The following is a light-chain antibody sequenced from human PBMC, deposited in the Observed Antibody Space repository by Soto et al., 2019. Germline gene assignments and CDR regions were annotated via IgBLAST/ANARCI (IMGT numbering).Light chain of an antibody. Sequence: DIQMTQSPSTLPASVGDRVTITCRASQSISNWLAWYQQKPGTAPKVLIYHASNLQSGGPSRFSGSESGTERTRTVSSLQPEDCATYYYQQSYNTPRTVGKGTKVDIK. CDR1: QSISNW. CDR2: HAS. J-gene: IGKJ1*01. V-gene: IGKV1-5*01. CDR3: QQSYNTPRT.